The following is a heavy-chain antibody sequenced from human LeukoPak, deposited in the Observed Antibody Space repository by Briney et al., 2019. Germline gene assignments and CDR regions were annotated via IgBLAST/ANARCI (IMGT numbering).Heavy chain of an antibody. V-gene: IGHV3-30-3*01. CDR1: GFTFSNYA. J-gene: IGHJ4*02. D-gene: IGHD3-10*01. Sequence: RTGGSLRRSCAASGFTFSNYAMHWVRQAPGKGLEWLAVISFDGNNEYYADSVTGRFTISRDNSKNTLYLQMNSLRGEDAAVYYCASTSRGVIDYWGQGTLVTVSS. CDR3: ASTSRGVIDY. CDR2: ISFDGNNE.